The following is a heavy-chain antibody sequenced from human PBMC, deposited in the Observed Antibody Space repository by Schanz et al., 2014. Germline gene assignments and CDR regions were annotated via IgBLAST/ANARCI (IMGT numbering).Heavy chain of an antibody. V-gene: IGHV3-33*06. CDR3: AKDQLANYRGSGYNWFDP. CDR2: TWFDGSNA. Sequence: QVQLVESGGGVVRPGRSLRLSCAASGFTFSGYGMHWVRQAPGKGLEWVAVTWFDGSNAYYADSVKGRFSVSRDNSKNTLYLQMNSLRADDTAVYYCAKDQLANYRGSGYNWFDPWGQGTLVTVSS. J-gene: IGHJ5*02. D-gene: IGHD3-10*01. CDR1: GFTFSGYG.